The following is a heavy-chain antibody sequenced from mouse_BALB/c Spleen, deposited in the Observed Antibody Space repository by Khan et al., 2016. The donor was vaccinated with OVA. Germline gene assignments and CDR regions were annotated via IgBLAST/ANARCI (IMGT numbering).Heavy chain of an antibody. CDR3: AMGGTY. J-gene: IGHJ3*01. D-gene: IGHD2-14*01. CDR2: ISYSGST. CDR1: GYSITSDYA. Sequence: EVKLLESGPGLVKPSQSLSLTCTVTGYSITSDYAWNWIRQFPGNKLEWMGYISYSGSTSYNPSLKSRISITRDTSKNPFFLQLNSVTTEDTATYYCAMGGTYWGQGTLVTVSA. V-gene: IGHV3-2*02.